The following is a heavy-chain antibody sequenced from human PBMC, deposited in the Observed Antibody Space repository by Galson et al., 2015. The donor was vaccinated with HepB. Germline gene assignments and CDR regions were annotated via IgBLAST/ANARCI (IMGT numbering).Heavy chain of an antibody. CDR3: ARDIVVYLNYYYGMDV. J-gene: IGHJ6*02. CDR1: GYTFTSYY. V-gene: IGHV1-46*01. CDR2: INPSGGST. D-gene: IGHD2-15*01. Sequence: SVKVSCKASGYTFTSYYMYWVRQAPGQGLEWMGIINPSGGSTSYAQKFQGRVTMTRDTSTSTVYMELSSLRSEDTAVYYCARDIVVYLNYYYGMDVWGQGTTVTVSS.